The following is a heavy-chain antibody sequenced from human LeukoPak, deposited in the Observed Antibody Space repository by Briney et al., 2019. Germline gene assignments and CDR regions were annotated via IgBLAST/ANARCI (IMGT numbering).Heavy chain of an antibody. D-gene: IGHD4-17*01. J-gene: IGHJ4*01. CDR2: IYPNSGGT. CDR3: AREHMTRVTLDY. CDR1: GYTFTGYY. Sequence: ASVKVSCKASGYTFTGYYMHWVRQAPGQGLEWMGWIYPNSGGTKYAQKFQGRVTMTRDTSVSTAYLELSRLRSDDTAVYYCAREHMTRVTLDYWGQGTLVTVSS. V-gene: IGHV1-2*02.